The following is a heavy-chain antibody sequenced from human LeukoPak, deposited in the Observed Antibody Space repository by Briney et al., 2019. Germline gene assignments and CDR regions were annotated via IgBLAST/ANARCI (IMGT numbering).Heavy chain of an antibody. V-gene: IGHV1-2*02. J-gene: IGHJ4*02. D-gene: IGHD3-10*01. CDR3: ASGSSADY. CDR2: IHPNSGGT. CDR1: GYTFTNYY. Sequence: ASVKVSCKTSGYTFTNYYMHWVRQVPGQGLEWLGWIHPNSGGTNCAQKFQGRVTMTRDTSINTVYMELSSLRSDDTAVYYCASGSSADYWGQGTLVTVSS.